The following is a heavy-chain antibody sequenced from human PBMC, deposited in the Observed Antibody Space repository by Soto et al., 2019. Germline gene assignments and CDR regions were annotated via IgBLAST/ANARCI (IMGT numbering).Heavy chain of an antibody. D-gene: IGHD3-22*01. CDR1: GGSINNYY. V-gene: IGHV4-59*08. Sequence: SETLSLTCTVSGGSINNYYWTWIRQPPGMGLEWIGYVYYTGTTSYNPSLKSRVTISIDGSKNQISLKLSSVTAGDTAFYYCARLGGYYHPLDTWGQGTLVTVSS. CDR3: ARLGGYYHPLDT. J-gene: IGHJ5*02. CDR2: VYYTGTT.